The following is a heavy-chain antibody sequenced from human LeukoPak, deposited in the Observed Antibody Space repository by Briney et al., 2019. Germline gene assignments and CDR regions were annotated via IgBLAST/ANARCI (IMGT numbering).Heavy chain of an antibody. CDR1: GFTFSSYG. J-gene: IGHJ4*02. Sequence: GGCLRLSCAASGFTFSSYGMHWVRQAPGKGLEWVAVISYDGSNKYYADSVKGRFTISRDNSKNTLYLQMNSLRAEDTAVYYCATLERGYAVAVDYWGQGTLVTVSS. CDR2: ISYDGSNK. CDR3: ATLERGYAVAVDY. D-gene: IGHD6-19*01. V-gene: IGHV3-30*03.